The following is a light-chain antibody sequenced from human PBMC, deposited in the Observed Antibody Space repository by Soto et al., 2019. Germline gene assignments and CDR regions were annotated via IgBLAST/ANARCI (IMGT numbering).Light chain of an antibody. CDR1: GSDVGAYRY. CDR2: DVS. Sequence: QSALTQPASVSGSPGQSITISCTGTGSDVGAYRYVSWYQQHPGQAPKLIIYDVSNRPSGVSDRFSGSKSGNTASLTISGLQSEDVADYYCDSYTSSSSYAFGTGTKVTVL. CDR3: DSYTSSSSYA. J-gene: IGLJ1*01. V-gene: IGLV2-14*01.